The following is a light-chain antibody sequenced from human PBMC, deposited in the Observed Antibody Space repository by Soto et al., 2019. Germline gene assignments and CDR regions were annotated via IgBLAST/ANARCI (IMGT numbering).Light chain of an antibody. CDR3: PQRSKRLLT. V-gene: IGKV3D-20*02. CDR1: QSVSSSY. CDR2: DAS. Sequence: EIVLTQSPCTLSLSTGERATLSFRASQSVSSSYLAWYQQKPGQAPRLLIYDASNRATGIPARFSGSGSGTDFTLTISSLEPEDFAVYYCPQRSKRLLTFGGGTKVDI. J-gene: IGKJ4*01.